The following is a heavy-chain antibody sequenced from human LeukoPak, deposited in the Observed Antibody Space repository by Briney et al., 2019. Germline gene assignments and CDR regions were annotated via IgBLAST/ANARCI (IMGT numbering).Heavy chain of an antibody. D-gene: IGHD6-25*01. J-gene: IGHJ5*02. Sequence: GDSLKISCKASGYRFTSYWIGWVLQMPGKGLEWMGVIHPGEYERRYSPSFEGQVTISADKSISTAYMQWSSLKASDTAMYYCARRTDSGWKRFHPWGQGTLVTVSS. V-gene: IGHV5-51*01. CDR3: ARRTDSGWKRFHP. CDR1: GYRFTSYW. CDR2: IHPGEYER.